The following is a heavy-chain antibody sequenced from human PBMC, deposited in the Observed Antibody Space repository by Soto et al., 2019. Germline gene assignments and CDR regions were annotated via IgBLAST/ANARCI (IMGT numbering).Heavy chain of an antibody. CDR1: GFTFSSYH. V-gene: IGHV3-48*03. CDR2: ISSSGSTI. D-gene: IGHD1-26*01. Sequence: EVQLVDSGGDLVQPGGSLILSCVASGFTFSSYHLNWVRQAPGKRLEWVSHISSSGSTIYYADSVKGRFTISRDNVKSSLYLQMNSLRVEDTAIYYCARDSGNFDFWGQGTLVTVSS. J-gene: IGHJ4*02. CDR3: ARDSGNFDF.